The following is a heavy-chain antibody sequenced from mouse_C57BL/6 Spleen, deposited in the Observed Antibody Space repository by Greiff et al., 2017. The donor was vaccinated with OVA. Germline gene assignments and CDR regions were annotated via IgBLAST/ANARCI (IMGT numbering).Heavy chain of an antibody. CDR1: GYTFTDYN. J-gene: IGHJ1*03. CDR2: INPNNGGT. CDR3: ARAVYYDYDGGYFDV. Sequence: VQLKESGPELVKPGASVKIPCKASGYTFTDYNMDWVKQSHGKSLEWIGDINPNNGGTIYNQKFKGKATLTVDKSSSTAYMELRSLTSEDTAVYYWARAVYYDYDGGYFDVWGTGTTVTVSS. V-gene: IGHV1-18*01. D-gene: IGHD2-4*01.